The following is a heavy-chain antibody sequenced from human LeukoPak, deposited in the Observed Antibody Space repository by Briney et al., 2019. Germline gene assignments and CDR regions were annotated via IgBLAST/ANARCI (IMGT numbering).Heavy chain of an antibody. Sequence: SETLSLTCAVYGGSFSGYYWSWIRQPPGKGLEWIGEINHSGSTNYNPSLKSRVTISVDTSKNQFSLKLSSVTAGDTAVYYCARLYKDSIAAAGFDYWGQGTLVTVSS. J-gene: IGHJ4*02. CDR3: ARLYKDSIAAAGFDY. D-gene: IGHD6-13*01. CDR1: GGSFSGYY. CDR2: INHSGST. V-gene: IGHV4-34*01.